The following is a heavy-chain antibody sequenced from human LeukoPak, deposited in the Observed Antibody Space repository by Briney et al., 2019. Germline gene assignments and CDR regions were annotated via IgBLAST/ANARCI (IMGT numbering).Heavy chain of an antibody. CDR3: AKDSEIAAAGSYWYFDL. CDR1: GFTFTSYA. CDR2: VSYSGANT. Sequence: GGSLRLSCAASGFTFTSYAMSWVRQAPGKGLEWVSTVSYSGANTYYADSVKGRFTISRDNSKNTLYLQMNSLRAEDTAVYYCAKDSEIAAAGSYWYFDLWGRGTLVTVSS. J-gene: IGHJ2*01. V-gene: IGHV3-23*01. D-gene: IGHD6-13*01.